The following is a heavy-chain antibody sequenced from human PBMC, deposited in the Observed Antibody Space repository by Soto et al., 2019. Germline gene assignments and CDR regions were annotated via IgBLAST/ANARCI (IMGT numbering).Heavy chain of an antibody. CDR1: GFTFGDYA. CDR2: ISWSGSSL. D-gene: IGHD3-3*01. Sequence: EMQLVESGGGLVQPGRSLRLSCAASGFTFGDYAMHWVRQAPGMGLEWVSGISWSGSSLGYADSVEGRFTISRDNAKNSLYLQMDSLRTEDTALYYCAKETFSYYDFWSGPSVWGKGTTVTVSS. V-gene: IGHV3-9*01. J-gene: IGHJ6*04. CDR3: AKETFSYYDFWSGPSV.